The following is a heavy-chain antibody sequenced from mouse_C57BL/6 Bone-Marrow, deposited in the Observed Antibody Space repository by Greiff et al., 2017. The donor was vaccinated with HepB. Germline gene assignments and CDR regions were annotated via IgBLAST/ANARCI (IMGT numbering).Heavy chain of an antibody. V-gene: IGHV1-55*01. CDR1: GYTFTSYW. Sequence: VQLQQPGAELVKPGASVKMSCKASGYTFTSYWITWVKQRPGQGLEWIGDIYPGSGSTNYNEKFKSKATRTVDTSSSTAYMQLSSLTSEDSAVYYCAYYYGSSMYYFDYWGQGTTLTVSS. CDR3: AYYYGSSMYYFDY. J-gene: IGHJ2*01. CDR2: IYPGSGST. D-gene: IGHD1-1*01.